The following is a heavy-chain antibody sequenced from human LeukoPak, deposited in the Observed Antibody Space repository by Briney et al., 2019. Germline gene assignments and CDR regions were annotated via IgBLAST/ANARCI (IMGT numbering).Heavy chain of an antibody. CDR1: GFTFRSFA. CDR3: ARDGSWGDYQFYFYMDV. Sequence: GGSLRLSCEASGFTFRSFAMSWVRQAPGKGLEWLSGISASGHYIYQADSVKGRFTISRDNSKNTLYIEINSLRVEDTAVYYCARDGSWGDYQFYFYMDVWGKGTRATVSS. CDR2: ISASGHYI. J-gene: IGHJ6*03. V-gene: IGHV3-23*01. D-gene: IGHD2-2*01.